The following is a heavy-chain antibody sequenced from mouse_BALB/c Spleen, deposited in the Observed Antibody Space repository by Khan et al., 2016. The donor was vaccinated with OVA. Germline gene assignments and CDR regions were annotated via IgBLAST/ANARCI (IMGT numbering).Heavy chain of an antibody. D-gene: IGHD1-1*01. CDR1: GFTFTSYG. CDR2: ISSDSNTI. V-gene: IGHV5-17*02. CDR3: ATSYFYGYYFDY. Sequence: VELVESGGGLVQPGGSRKLSCAASGFTFTSYGMHWIRQAPEKGLEWVAYISSDSNTIYYADTVKGRFTISRDNPKNTLFLQMTSLRSGDTAMYFCATSYFYGYYFDYWGQGTTLTVSS. J-gene: IGHJ2*01.